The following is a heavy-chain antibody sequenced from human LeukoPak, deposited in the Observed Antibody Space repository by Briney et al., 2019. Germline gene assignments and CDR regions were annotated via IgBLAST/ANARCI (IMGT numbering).Heavy chain of an antibody. V-gene: IGHV5-51*01. J-gene: IGHJ4*02. Sequence: GESLKISWKASGYSFTSYWIGWVRQLPGKGLGWMGIIYPGDSNTRYSPSFQGHVTISADKSIGTAYLQWGSLKASDTAMYYCARRAYYYDISGHFDYWGQGTLVTVSS. CDR2: IYPGDSNT. CDR3: ARRAYYYDISGHFDY. CDR1: GYSFTSYW. D-gene: IGHD3-22*01.